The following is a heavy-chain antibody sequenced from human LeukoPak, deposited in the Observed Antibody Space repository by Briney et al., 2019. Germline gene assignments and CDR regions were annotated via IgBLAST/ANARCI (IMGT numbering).Heavy chain of an antibody. D-gene: IGHD3-3*01. CDR3: ARDHKGPHYDFWSGYYNYYYYMDV. Sequence: GVSLRLSCAASGFTFSSYEMNWVRQAPGKGLEWVSYISSSGSTIYYADSVKGRFTISRDNAKNSLSLQMNSLRAEDTAVYYCARDHKGPHYDFWSGYYNYYYYMDVWGKGTRVTVSS. CDR2: ISSSGSTI. CDR1: GFTFSSYE. J-gene: IGHJ6*03. V-gene: IGHV3-48*03.